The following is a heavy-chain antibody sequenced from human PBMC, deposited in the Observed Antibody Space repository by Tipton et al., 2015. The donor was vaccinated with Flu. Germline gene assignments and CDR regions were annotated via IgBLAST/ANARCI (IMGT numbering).Heavy chain of an antibody. CDR1: GGSIGSYY. Sequence: TLSLTCTVSGGSIGSYYLSWSRQPAGKGLEWIGRVSSSGSANLNPSLKSRVTMSVDTSKNHVSLKVISMSAADTAVYYCSRACGNGGNRWFDPWGQSALVTVSS. CDR2: VSSSGSA. CDR3: SRACGNGGNRWFDP. D-gene: IGHD4-23*01. J-gene: IGHJ5*02. V-gene: IGHV4-4*07.